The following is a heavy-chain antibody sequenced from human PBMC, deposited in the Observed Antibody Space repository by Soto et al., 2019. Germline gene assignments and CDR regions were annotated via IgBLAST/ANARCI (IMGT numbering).Heavy chain of an antibody. V-gene: IGHV3-23*01. CDR1: GFTFSSYA. D-gene: IGHD2-15*01. J-gene: IGHJ1*01. Sequence: EVQLLESGGGLVQPGGSLRLSCAASGFTFSSYAMSWVRQAPGKGLAWVSAISGSGGSTYYADSVKGRFTISRANAENTLYLQMNSLSADDTAVDYCAKDKVVSATGHFQHWGQGTMVTVSS. CDR3: AKDKVVSATGHFQH. CDR2: ISGSGGST.